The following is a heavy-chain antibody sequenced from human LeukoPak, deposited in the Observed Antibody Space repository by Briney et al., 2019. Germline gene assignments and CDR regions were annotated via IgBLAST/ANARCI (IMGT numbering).Heavy chain of an antibody. CDR1: GFTFSKYG. Sequence: GGSLRLSCAASGFTFSKYGFHWVRQAPGKGLEWVAFISDSGGDKWFGDSVRGRFTISRDKSKNTVNLQMSSLRVEDTALYYCARDGGSESYAFDYWGQETLVTVSS. CDR2: ISDSGGDK. CDR3: ARDGGSESYAFDY. J-gene: IGHJ4*02. V-gene: IGHV3-30*02. D-gene: IGHD3-10*01.